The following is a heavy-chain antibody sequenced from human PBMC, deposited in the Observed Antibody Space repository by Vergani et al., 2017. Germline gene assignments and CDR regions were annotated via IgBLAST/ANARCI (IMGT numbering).Heavy chain of an antibody. V-gene: IGHV3-66*01. CDR3: AKDRNPYCTNGVCYTLDY. CDR1: GFTVSSNY. J-gene: IGHJ4*02. Sequence: EVQLVESGGGLVQPGGSLRLSCAASGFTVSSNYMSWVRQAPGKGLEWVSVIYSGGSTYYADSVKGRFTISRDNSKNTLYLQMNSLRAEDTAVYYCAKDRNPYCTNGVCYTLDYWGQGTLVTVSS. CDR2: IYSGGST. D-gene: IGHD2-8*01.